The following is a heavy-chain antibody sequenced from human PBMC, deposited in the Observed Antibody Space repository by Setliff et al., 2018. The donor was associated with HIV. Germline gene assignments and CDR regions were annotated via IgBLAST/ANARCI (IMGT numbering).Heavy chain of an antibody. J-gene: IGHJ4*02. CDR3: GRVSGTWPAYYFDF. CDR2: VRHDGGDK. D-gene: IGHD3-3*01. CDR1: GFTFSSYG. V-gene: IGHV3-30*02. Sequence: GGSLRLSCAASGFTFSSYGMHWVRQAPGKGLECVTFVRHDGGDKYYADSVKGRFTVSKDNSKKTLYLQMNSLRVEDAAVYYCGRVSGTWPAYYFDFWGQGTLVTVSS.